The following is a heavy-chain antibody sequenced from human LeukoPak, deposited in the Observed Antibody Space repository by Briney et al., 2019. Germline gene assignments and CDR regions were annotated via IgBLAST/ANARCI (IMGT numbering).Heavy chain of an antibody. CDR1: GFTFSSYG. J-gene: IGHJ4*02. D-gene: IGHD5-12*01. V-gene: IGHV3-33*01. Sequence: QPGGSLRLSCAASGFTFSSYGMHWVRQAPGKGLEWVAVIWYDGSNKYYADSVKGRFTISRDNSKNTLYLQMNSLRAEDTAVYYCARDTLSGYDYRFDYWGQGTLVTVSS. CDR3: ARDTLSGYDYRFDY. CDR2: IWYDGSNK.